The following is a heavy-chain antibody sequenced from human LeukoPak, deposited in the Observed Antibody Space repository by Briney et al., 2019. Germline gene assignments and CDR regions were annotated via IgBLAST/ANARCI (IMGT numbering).Heavy chain of an antibody. D-gene: IGHD2-15*01. Sequence: SVKVSCKASGGTFSRFTITWVRQAPGQGLEWMGRIIPMLGVANNAETFQDRVTINADKSTNTMYLELSSLKSEDTAVYYCARERSDCSGSACYSRNRNHSGLDVWGQGTTVTVS. CDR2: IIPMLGVA. V-gene: IGHV1-69*04. CDR3: ARERSDCSGSACYSRNRNHSGLDV. J-gene: IGHJ6*02. CDR1: GGTFSRFT.